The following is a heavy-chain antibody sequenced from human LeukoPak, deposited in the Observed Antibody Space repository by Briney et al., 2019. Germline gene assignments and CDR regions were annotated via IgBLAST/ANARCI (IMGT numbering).Heavy chain of an antibody. CDR2: ISADGGST. CDR3: AKESGKFDY. J-gene: IGHJ4*02. CDR1: GLNFDDSA. V-gene: IGHV3-43*02. Sequence: GGSLRLSCVASGLNFDDSAMHWVRQAPGKGLEWVALISADGGSTFSADSVKGRFSISRDNSKNSLYLQMNSLRSEDTAMYYCAKESGKFDYWGQGTLVAVSS.